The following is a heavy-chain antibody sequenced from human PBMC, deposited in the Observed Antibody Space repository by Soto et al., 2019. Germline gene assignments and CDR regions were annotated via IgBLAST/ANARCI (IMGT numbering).Heavy chain of an antibody. Sequence: GGSLRLSCVASGFFFRDFGMHWVRQAPGKGLEWVSVIWYDGSNTYQGESVKGRFTMSRDISKNTLYLQMNSLRTEDTAVYYCARVAVAGDYYYYVMDVWGQGTTVTVSS. V-gene: IGHV3-33*01. J-gene: IGHJ6*02. CDR3: ARVAVAGDYYYYVMDV. CDR2: IWYDGSNT. D-gene: IGHD6-19*01. CDR1: GFFFRDFG.